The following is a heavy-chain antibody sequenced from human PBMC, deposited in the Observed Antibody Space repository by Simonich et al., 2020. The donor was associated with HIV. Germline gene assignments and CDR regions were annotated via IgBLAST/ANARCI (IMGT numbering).Heavy chain of an antibody. CDR3: ARGTVTGGDARFDY. CDR1: GGSFSGYY. CDR2: INHTGIT. D-gene: IGHD4-17*01. J-gene: IGHJ4*02. Sequence: QVQLHQWGAGLLKPSETLSLTCAVYGGSFSGYYWTWISQSPGKGLEWIGEINHTGITNSNPSLQGRVTISLDTSKNQFSRTLNSVTAADTAVYYCARGTVTGGDARFDYWGQGTLVTVSS. V-gene: IGHV4-34*01.